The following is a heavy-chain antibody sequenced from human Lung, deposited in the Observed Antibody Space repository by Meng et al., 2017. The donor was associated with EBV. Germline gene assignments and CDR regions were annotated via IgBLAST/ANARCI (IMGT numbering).Heavy chain of an antibody. CDR1: GGSVDSGAYY. D-gene: IGHD6-19*01. J-gene: IGHJ4*02. CDR2: IYYRGST. V-gene: IGHV4-31*03. Sequence: QVRLQESGPGLVNPSQTLSLTCTVSGGSVDSGAYYWSWIRQRPGKGLEWIGYIYYRGSTFYTPSLKSRATLSVDTSKNQFSLKLNSVTAADTAVYYCARLRLVWMFDYWGQGALVTVSS. CDR3: ARLRLVWMFDY.